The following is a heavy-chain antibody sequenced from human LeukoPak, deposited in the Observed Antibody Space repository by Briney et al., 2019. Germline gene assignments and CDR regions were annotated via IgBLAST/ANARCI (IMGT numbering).Heavy chain of an antibody. Sequence: GGSLRLSCAASGFTFSSYSMNWVRQAPAKGLEWVSSISSSSSYIYYADSVKGRFTISRDNAKNSLYLQMNSLRAEDTAVYYCARGSRDGDYVPDYWGQGTLVTVSS. D-gene: IGHD4-17*01. V-gene: IGHV3-21*01. CDR1: GFTFSSYS. CDR2: ISSSSSYI. J-gene: IGHJ4*02. CDR3: ARGSRDGDYVPDY.